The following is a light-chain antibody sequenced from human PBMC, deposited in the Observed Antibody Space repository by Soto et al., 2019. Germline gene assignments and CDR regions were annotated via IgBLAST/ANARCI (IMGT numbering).Light chain of an antibody. V-gene: IGLV2-14*01. CDR3: SSYTTTTRL. Sequence: QSVLTQPAAVSGSPGQSIAISCTGNSSDSGSNNYVSWYQLRTGKAPALIIYEVSNRPSGVSTHFSGSKSGNTASLTISGLLPEDEAAYYCSSYTTTTRLFGGGAKLTVL. CDR1: SSDSGSNNY. J-gene: IGLJ3*02. CDR2: EVS.